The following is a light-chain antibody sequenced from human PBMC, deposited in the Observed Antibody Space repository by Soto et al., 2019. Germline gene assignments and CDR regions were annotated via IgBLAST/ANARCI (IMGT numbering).Light chain of an antibody. Sequence: DIPIAPAPYSLSSCLGDRGPITFPGSQSISTYLNWYQQKPGKAPKVLIYAASSLQGGVPSRFSGSGSGTDFTLTISTLQPEDFATYYCQQSYSSPVTFGGGTKVDIK. CDR3: QQSYSSPVT. CDR2: AAS. CDR1: QSISTY. J-gene: IGKJ4*01. V-gene: IGKV1-39*01.